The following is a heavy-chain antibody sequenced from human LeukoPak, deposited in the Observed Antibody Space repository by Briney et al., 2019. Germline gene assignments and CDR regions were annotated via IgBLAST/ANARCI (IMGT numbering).Heavy chain of an antibody. J-gene: IGHJ3*02. CDR1: GDSIGSYF. CDR2: NSGST. V-gene: IGHV4-59*08. D-gene: IGHD1-26*01. Sequence: PSETLSLTCTVSGDSIGSYFWSWIRQPPGKGLEWIGYNSGSTNYNPSLKSRVTILLDRSKNQFSLKLSSVTAADTAIYYCARGRGYGGNYLRSFDIWGQGTMATVSS. CDR3: ARGRGYGGNYLRSFDI.